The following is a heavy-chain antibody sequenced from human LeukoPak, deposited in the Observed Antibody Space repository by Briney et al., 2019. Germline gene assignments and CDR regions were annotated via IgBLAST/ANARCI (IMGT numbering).Heavy chain of an antibody. CDR3: AREGALYYYYYMDV. V-gene: IGHV4-4*07. CDR1: GGSISSYY. D-gene: IGHD1-26*01. CDR2: IYTSGST. J-gene: IGHJ6*03. Sequence: SETLSLTCTVSGGSISSYYWSWIRQPAGKGLEWIGRIYTSGSTNYNPSLKSRVTMSVDTSKNQFSLKLSSVTAADTAVYHCAREGALYYYYYMDVWGKGTTVTISS.